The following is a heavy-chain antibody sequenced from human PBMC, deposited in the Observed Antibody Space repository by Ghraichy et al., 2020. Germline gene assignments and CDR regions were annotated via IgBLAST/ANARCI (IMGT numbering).Heavy chain of an antibody. Sequence: SETLSLTCTVSGGSISSYYWSWIRQPPGKGLEWIGYIYYSGSTNYNPSLKSRVTISVDTSKNQFSLKLSSVTAADTAVYYCARESGGVMTNWFDPWGQGTLVTVSS. J-gene: IGHJ5*02. D-gene: IGHD3-16*01. CDR3: ARESGGVMTNWFDP. CDR1: GGSISSYY. CDR2: IYYSGST. V-gene: IGHV4-59*01.